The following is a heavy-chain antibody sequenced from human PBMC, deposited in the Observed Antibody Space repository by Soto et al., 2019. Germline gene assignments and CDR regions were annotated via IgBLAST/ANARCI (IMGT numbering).Heavy chain of an antibody. CDR2: IYHSGST. V-gene: IGHV4-30-2*01. CDR3: ASMNYYDSSGYIDY. CDR1: GGSISSGGYS. D-gene: IGHD3-22*01. J-gene: IGHJ4*02. Sequence: SETLSLTCAVSGGSISSGGYSWSWIRKPPGKGLEWIGYIYHSGSTCYNPSLKSRVTISVDRSKNQFSLKLSSVTAADTAVYYCASMNYYDSSGYIDYWGQGTLVTVSS.